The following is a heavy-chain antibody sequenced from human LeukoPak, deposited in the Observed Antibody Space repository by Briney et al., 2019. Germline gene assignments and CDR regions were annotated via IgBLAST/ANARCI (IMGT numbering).Heavy chain of an antibody. CDR2: ISGSGGST. CDR3: ARDHPHYYGSGSYYSESDYYYYYGMDV. J-gene: IGHJ6*02. Sequence: GGSLRLSCAASGFTFSSYAMSWVRQAPGKGLEWVSAISGSGGSTYYADSVKGRFTISRDNAKNSLYLQMNSLRAEDTAVYYCARDHPHYYGSGSYYSESDYYYYYGMDVWGQGTTVTVSS. V-gene: IGHV3-23*01. D-gene: IGHD3-10*01. CDR1: GFTFSSYA.